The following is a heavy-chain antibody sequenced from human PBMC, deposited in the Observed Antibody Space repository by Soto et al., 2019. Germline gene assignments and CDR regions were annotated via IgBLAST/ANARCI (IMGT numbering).Heavy chain of an antibody. CDR1: RDAFSNASCS. D-gene: IGHD2-21*01. J-gene: IGHJ5*02. Sequence: SHALSLTCAPSRDAFSNASCSFRLTRPPPGKGLEWIGYIYHRSTYYNPSLKSRVPISVDRSKNQFSLRLTSVTASDTAVYYCARLGAYYQSLDPWGQGTVVTVSS. CDR3: ARLGAYYQSLDP. V-gene: IGHV4-30-2*01. CDR2: IYHRST.